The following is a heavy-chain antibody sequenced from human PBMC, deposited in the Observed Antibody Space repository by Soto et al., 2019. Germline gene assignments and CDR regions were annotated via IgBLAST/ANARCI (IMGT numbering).Heavy chain of an antibody. J-gene: IGHJ4*02. D-gene: IGHD3-16*01. CDR3: ARGGGPYVWFNEF. Sequence: QVHLVQSGPEVKKPGSSGKVSCKDSGGLFSSFAISWVRQAPGQGLEWLGGIIPVFGTTNYAEKFQGRVTITADESTNTAYMELSSLGSGDTAMYYCARGGGPYVWFNEFWGQGTLVTVSS. CDR1: GGLFSSFA. V-gene: IGHV1-69*01. CDR2: IIPVFGTT.